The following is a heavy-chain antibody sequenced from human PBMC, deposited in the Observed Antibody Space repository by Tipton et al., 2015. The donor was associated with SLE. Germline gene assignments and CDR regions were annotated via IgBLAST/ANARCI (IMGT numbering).Heavy chain of an antibody. V-gene: IGHV4-34*01. CDR1: GGSISSYY. J-gene: IGHJ6*03. Sequence: TLSLTCTVSGGSISSYYWSWIRQPPGKGLEWFGEINHSGSTNYNPSLKSRVTISVDTSKNQFSLKLNSVTAADTAVYYCARGGLCSGGSCYSPRGYYYYMDVWGKGTTVTVSS. CDR2: INHSGST. D-gene: IGHD2-15*01. CDR3: ARGGLCSGGSCYSPRGYYYYMDV.